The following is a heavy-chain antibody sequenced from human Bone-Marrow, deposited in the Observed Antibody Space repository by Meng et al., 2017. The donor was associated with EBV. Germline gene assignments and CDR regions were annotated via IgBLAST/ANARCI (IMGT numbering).Heavy chain of an antibody. Sequence: EVQLLESGGGLVQPGGSLRLSCAASGFTFSSYAMSWVRQAPGKGLEWVSAISGSGGSTYYADSVKGRFTISRDNSKNTLYLQMNSLRAEDTAVYYCAKDPRYFDWLSPIIMGGYFDYWGQGTLGTVAS. V-gene: IGHV3-23*01. J-gene: IGHJ4*02. CDR1: GFTFSSYA. CDR2: ISGSGGST. CDR3: AKDPRYFDWLSPIIMGGYFDY. D-gene: IGHD3-9*01.